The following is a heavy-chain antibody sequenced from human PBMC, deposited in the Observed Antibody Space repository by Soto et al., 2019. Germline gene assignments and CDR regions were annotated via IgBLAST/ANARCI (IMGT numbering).Heavy chain of an antibody. J-gene: IGHJ5*02. CDR2: INHTGGT. CDR3: ATRITVFGLLIPPFDP. V-gene: IGHV4-34*01. Sequence: SETLPLTCAVYGGSVNVYYWNWIRHPPGKGLEWIGEINHTGGTHYNPSLKSRVTMSVDTSKNQFSLRLSSVTAADTAIYYCATRITVFGLLIPPFDPWGQGTQVTVSS. D-gene: IGHD3-3*01. CDR1: GGSVNVYY.